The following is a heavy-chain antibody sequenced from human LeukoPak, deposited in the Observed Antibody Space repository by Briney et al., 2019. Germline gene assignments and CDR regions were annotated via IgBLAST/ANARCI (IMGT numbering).Heavy chain of an antibody. CDR2: IWSDGSNT. CDR1: GFTFSKYG. V-gene: IGHV3-30*02. J-gene: IGHJ4*02. Sequence: GGSLRPSSVASGFTFSKYGMHWDRQAPGKVLEWVAFIWSDGSNTDYADSVKGRFTISRDNSKKTLYLQMNSLRPEDTAVYYCANQCGGTCSFDYWGQGTLVTVSS. CDR3: ANQCGGTCSFDY. D-gene: IGHD2-21*01.